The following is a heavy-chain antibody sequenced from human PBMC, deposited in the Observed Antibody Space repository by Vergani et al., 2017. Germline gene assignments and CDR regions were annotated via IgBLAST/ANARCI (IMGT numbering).Heavy chain of an antibody. J-gene: IGHJ2*01. V-gene: IGHV4-39*01. CDR2: IYYSGST. D-gene: IGHD3-22*01. CDR3: ARATYYYDSSGYYPIGDSYWYFDL. CDR1: GGSISSSSYY. Sequence: QLQLQESGPGLVKPSETLSLTCTVSGGSISSSSYYWGWIRQPPGKGLEWIGSIYYSGSTYYNPSLKSRVTISVDTSKNQFSLKLSSVTAADTAVYYCARATYYYDSSGYYPIGDSYWYFDLWGRGTLVTVSS.